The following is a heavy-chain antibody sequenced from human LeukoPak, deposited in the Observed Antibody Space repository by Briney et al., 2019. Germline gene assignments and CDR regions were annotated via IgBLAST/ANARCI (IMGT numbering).Heavy chain of an antibody. J-gene: IGHJ4*02. Sequence: PSQTLSLTCTVSGGSISSGDYYWSWIRQPPGKGLEWIGYIYYSGSTYYNPSLKSRVTMSVDTSKNQFSLKLSSVTAADTAVYYCARMYSGSYGGIDYWGQGTLVTVSS. V-gene: IGHV4-30-4*01. D-gene: IGHD1-26*01. CDR1: GGSISSGDYY. CDR2: IYYSGST. CDR3: ARMYSGSYGGIDY.